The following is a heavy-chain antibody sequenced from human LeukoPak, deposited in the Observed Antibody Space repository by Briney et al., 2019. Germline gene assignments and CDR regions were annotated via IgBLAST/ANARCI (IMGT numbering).Heavy chain of an antibody. CDR2: INHSGST. CDR1: GGSFSGYY. CDR3: ARALGAFDI. J-gene: IGHJ3*02. Sequence: SETLSLTCAVYGGSFSGYYWSWIRQPPGKGLEWIGEINHSGSTNYNPSLKSRVTISLDKSKNQVSLKRNSVTAADTAVYYCARALGAFDIWGQGTMVTVSS. V-gene: IGHV4-34*01.